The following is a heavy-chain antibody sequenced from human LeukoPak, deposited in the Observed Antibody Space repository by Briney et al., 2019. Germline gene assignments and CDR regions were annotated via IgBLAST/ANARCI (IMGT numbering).Heavy chain of an antibody. V-gene: IGHV4-59*12. CDR3: AREGDSHDALDI. J-gene: IGHJ3*02. CDR1: GGSISSYY. D-gene: IGHD3-22*01. Sequence: SETLSLTCTVSGGSISSYYWSWIRQPPGKGLEWIGYIYYSGSTNYNPSLKSRVTISVDTSKNQFSLKLSSVTAADTAVYYCAREGDSHDALDIWGQGTMVTVSS. CDR2: IYYSGST.